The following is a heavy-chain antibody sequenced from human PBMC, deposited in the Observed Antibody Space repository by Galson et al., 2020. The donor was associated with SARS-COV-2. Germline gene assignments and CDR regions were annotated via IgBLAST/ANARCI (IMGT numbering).Heavy chain of an antibody. V-gene: IGHV4-4*07. CDR3: ARDGSDYGDYTDTAMVRSPYYYGMDV. D-gene: IGHD4-17*01. CDR2: IYTSGST. J-gene: IGHJ6*02. Sequence: SETLSLTCTVSGGSISSYYWSWIRQPAGKGLEWIGRIYTSGSTNYNPSLKSRVTMSVDTSKNQFSLKLSSVTAADTAVYYCARDGSDYGDYTDTAMVRSPYYYGMDVWGQGTTVTVSS. CDR1: GGSISSYY.